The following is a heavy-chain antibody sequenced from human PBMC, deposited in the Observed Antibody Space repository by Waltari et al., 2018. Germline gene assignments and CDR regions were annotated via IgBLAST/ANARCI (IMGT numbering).Heavy chain of an antibody. CDR1: GDSISGNYW. V-gene: IGHV4-4*02. D-gene: IGHD2-15*01. CDR2: IHGSGRS. Sequence: QVQLQESGPGLVKPSGTLSVTCAVSGDSISGNYWWSWVRQSPGKGLEWIGQIHGSGRSNYNPSLESRVSVSIDTSKNHFSLKMTSATAADTAVYYCARDRGRGLFLDSWGQGTLVIVSP. J-gene: IGHJ4*02. CDR3: ARDRGRGLFLDS.